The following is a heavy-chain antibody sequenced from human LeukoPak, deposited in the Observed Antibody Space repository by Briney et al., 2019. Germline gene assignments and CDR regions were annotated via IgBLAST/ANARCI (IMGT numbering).Heavy chain of an antibody. D-gene: IGHD3-22*01. CDR2: MSYDGGNK. Sequence: TGGSLRLSCAASGFTFSDYGMHWVRQAPGKGLEWVAVMSYDGGNKYYADSVKGRFTISRDNSKNTLFLQMNSLRAEDTAVYYCARDYDSSGFSPSNWGQGTLVTVSS. CDR3: ARDYDSSGFSPSN. V-gene: IGHV3-30*03. J-gene: IGHJ4*02. CDR1: GFTFSDYG.